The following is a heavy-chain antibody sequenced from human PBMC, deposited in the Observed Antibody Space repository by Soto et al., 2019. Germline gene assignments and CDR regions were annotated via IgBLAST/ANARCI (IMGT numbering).Heavy chain of an antibody. J-gene: IGHJ6*02. CDR2: ISYDGSHK. CDR1: GFTFSNFA. D-gene: IGHD2-15*01. V-gene: IGHV3-30-3*01. CDR3: ARDYSYQRAMDV. Sequence: QVQLVESGGGVVQPGRSLRLSCAASGFTFSNFAMYWVRQAPGKGLEWVTVISYDGSHKYYADSVKGRFTISRDNSKNTLYLQMNNLRAGDSAVYFCARDYSYQRAMDVWGQGTTVTVSS.